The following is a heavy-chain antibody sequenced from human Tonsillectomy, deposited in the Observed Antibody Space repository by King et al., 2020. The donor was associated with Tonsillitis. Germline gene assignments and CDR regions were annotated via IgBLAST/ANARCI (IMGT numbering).Heavy chain of an antibody. V-gene: IGHV4-59*01. CDR2: IHYSGST. CDR3: ARAGCGGDCPSLDY. D-gene: IGHD2-21*02. J-gene: IGHJ4*02. Sequence: LQLQESGPGLVKPSETLSLTCSVSGGSIRGYYWSWMRQPPGKGLEWMGFIHYSGSTNYGPSLKSRVTISVDTSKSQFSLTLTSVTAGDTAVYYCARAGCGGDCPSLDYWGQGTLVTVSS. CDR1: GGSIRGYY.